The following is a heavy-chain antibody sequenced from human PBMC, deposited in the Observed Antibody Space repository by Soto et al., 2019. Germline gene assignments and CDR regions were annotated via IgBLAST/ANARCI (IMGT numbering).Heavy chain of an antibody. CDR1: GSTFSSYA. Sequence: SVKVSCKPSGSTFSSYAIIWVHQAPGQGLEWMGGLIPISSTTSYEQKFQGRFTITADEYTSTAYMELSRLRAEDTAVYYCARDRTGIVVVPAAYSRGYVDYYYYGMDVWGQGTTVTVSS. CDR2: LIPISSTT. CDR3: ARDRTGIVVVPAAYSRGYVDYYYYGMDV. J-gene: IGHJ6*02. D-gene: IGHD2-2*01. V-gene: IGHV1-69*13.